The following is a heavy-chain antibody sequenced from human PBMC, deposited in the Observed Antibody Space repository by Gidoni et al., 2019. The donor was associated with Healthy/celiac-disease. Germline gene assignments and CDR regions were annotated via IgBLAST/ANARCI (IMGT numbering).Heavy chain of an antibody. CDR3: ARGRRIVGAVSGFDP. V-gene: IGHV3-13*04. Sequence: EVQLVESGGGLVQPGGALRLSCAAAGVTGSSYDMHWVRQATGKGLEWFSAIGTAVDTYYPGSVKGRFTISRENAKTSLYLQMNSLRAGDTAVYYCARGRRIVGAVSGFDPWGQGTLVTVSS. CDR1: GVTGSSYD. D-gene: IGHD1-26*01. CDR2: IGTAVDT. J-gene: IGHJ5*02.